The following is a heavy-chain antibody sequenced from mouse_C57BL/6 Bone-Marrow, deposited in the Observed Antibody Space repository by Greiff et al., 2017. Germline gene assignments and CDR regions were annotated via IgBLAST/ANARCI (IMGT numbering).Heavy chain of an antibody. CDR1: GYTFTDYN. D-gene: IGHD1-1*01. CDR3: ARSGDLLPLVFDV. J-gene: IGHJ1*03. V-gene: IGHV1-18*01. CDR2: INPNNGGT. Sequence: VQLQQSGPELVKPGASVKIPCKASGYTFTDYNMDWVKQSHGKSLEWIGDINPNNGGTIYNQKFKGKATLTVDKSSSPAYMELRSLTSADTAVYYCARSGDLLPLVFDVWGTETTVTVSS.